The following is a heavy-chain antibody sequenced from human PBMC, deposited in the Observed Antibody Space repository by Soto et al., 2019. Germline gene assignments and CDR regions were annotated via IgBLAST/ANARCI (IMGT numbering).Heavy chain of an antibody. CDR2: IFSNGEK. J-gene: IGHJ4*02. D-gene: IGHD2-15*01. V-gene: IGHV2-26*01. CDR3: ARRILKYYFDY. Sequence: SGPTLVNPTETLTLTCTVSGFSLSNTRMGVSWIRQPPGKALEWLAHIFSNGEKSYTTSLKSRLTISKDTPKSQVVLTLTNMDPVDTATYHCARRILKYYFDYWGQGTLVTVSS. CDR1: GFSLSNTRMG.